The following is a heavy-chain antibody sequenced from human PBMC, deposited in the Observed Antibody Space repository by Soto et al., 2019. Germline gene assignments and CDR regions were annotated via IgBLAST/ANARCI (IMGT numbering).Heavy chain of an antibody. CDR3: ARWHSSSGYYGMDV. CDR2: IYYSGST. V-gene: IGHV4-59*01. D-gene: IGHD6-25*01. J-gene: IGHJ6*02. Sequence: QESGPGLVKPSETLSLTCTVSSGSINNYYWSWIRQPPGKGLEWIAYIYYSGSTNYNPSFKSRVIASVDTSRNHFALKLSSVTAAATAVYYCARWHSSSGYYGMDVWGQGTTVTVSS. CDR1: SGSINNYY.